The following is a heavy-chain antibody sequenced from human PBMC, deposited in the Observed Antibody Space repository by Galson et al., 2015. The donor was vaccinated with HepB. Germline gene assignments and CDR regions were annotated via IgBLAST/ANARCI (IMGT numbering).Heavy chain of an antibody. CDR3: TTDDVYYGFWTSYGMDV. CDR1: GLIFSNVW. J-gene: IGHJ6*02. Sequence: SLRLSCAASGLIFSNVWMNWVRQPPGKGLEWIGRIKSKTDGGTIDYAAPVKGRFNISRDDSKNTLYLQMNSLKSEDTAVYYCTTDDVYYGFWTSYGMDVWGQGTTVTVSS. CDR2: IKSKTDGGTI. D-gene: IGHD3-3*01. V-gene: IGHV3-15*01.